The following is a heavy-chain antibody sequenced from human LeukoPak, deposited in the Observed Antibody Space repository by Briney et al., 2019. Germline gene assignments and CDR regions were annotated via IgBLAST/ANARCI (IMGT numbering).Heavy chain of an antibody. CDR2: TYYRSKLYN. D-gene: IGHD3-3*01. CDR1: GDIFSSNSAA. Sequence: SQTLSLTCALSGDIFSSNSAAWHWIRQSPSRGLEWLVRTYYRSKLYNDYAVSVKSRITINPDTSKNQFSLQLNSVTPEDTAVYYCARTPTYYDFWSGPYYYYYGMDVWGQGTTVTVSS. J-gene: IGHJ6*02. V-gene: IGHV6-1*01. CDR3: ARTPTYYDFWSGPYYYYYGMDV.